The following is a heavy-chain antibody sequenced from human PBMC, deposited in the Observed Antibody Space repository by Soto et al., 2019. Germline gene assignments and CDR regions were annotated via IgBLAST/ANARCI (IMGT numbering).Heavy chain of an antibody. Sequence: ASVKVSCKASGYTFTGYYMHWVRQAPGQGLEWMGWINPNSGGTNYAQKFQGWVTMTRDTSISTAYMELSRLRSDDTAVYYCATELGYCSGGSRLNRPTYYCYGMDVWGKGTTVIVSS. CDR2: INPNSGGT. CDR1: GYTFTGYY. J-gene: IGHJ6*04. CDR3: ATELGYCSGGSRLNRPTYYCYGMDV. D-gene: IGHD2-15*01. V-gene: IGHV1-2*04.